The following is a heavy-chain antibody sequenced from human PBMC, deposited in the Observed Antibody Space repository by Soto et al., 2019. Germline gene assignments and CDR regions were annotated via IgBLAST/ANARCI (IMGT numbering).Heavy chain of an antibody. Sequence: QVQLQESGPVLVKPSGTLSLPCSVSGGSISSSNWWSWVRQSPGKGLEWIGEIYHSGNTNYNPSLMSRVTISVDKSKNQFSLKLSSVTAADTAVYYCARDFDPAAFDIWGQGTMVTVSS. CDR1: GGSISSSNW. V-gene: IGHV4-4*02. CDR2: IYHSGNT. CDR3: ARDFDPAAFDI. D-gene: IGHD3-9*01. J-gene: IGHJ3*02.